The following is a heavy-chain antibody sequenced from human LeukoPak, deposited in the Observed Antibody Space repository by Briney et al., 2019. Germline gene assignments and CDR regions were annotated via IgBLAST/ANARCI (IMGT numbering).Heavy chain of an antibody. CDR2: INPNSGGT. J-gene: IGHJ3*02. CDR3: AREAAAGPYDAFDI. CDR1: GYTFTGYY. Sequence: ASVKVSCKASGYTFTGYYMHWVRQAPGQGLEWMGWINPNSGGTNYAQKFQGRVTMTRDTSISTAYMELSRLRSDDTAVYYCAREAAAGPYDAFDIWGQGTMVTVSS. D-gene: IGHD6-13*01. V-gene: IGHV1-2*02.